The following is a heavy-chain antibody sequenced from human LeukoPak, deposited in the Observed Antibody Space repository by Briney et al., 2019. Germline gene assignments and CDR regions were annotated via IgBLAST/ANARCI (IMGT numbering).Heavy chain of an antibody. CDR3: TRPVVTTAEDWYFDL. Sequence: PGGSLRLSCAASGFTFSGYAMSWIRQAPGKGLEWVSAISGSGGSTYYADSVKGRFTISRDNSKNTLYLQMSSVKTEDTAVYYCTRPVVTTAEDWYFDLWGRGTLVTVSS. J-gene: IGHJ2*01. CDR1: GFTFSGYA. V-gene: IGHV3-23*01. D-gene: IGHD4-23*01. CDR2: ISGSGGST.